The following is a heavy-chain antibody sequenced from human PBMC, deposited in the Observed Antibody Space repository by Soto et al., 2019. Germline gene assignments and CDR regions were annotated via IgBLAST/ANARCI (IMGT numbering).Heavy chain of an antibody. J-gene: IGHJ3*02. Sequence: PGGSLRLSCAASGFTFSSYWMSWVRQAPGKGLEWVADIKQDGSEKYYVDSVKGRFTISRDNAKNSLYLQMNSLRAEDTAVYYCARVGENWNPSLGAFDIWGQGTMVTVSS. D-gene: IGHD1-1*01. CDR2: IKQDGSEK. CDR1: GFTFSSYW. CDR3: ARVGENWNPSLGAFDI. V-gene: IGHV3-7*01.